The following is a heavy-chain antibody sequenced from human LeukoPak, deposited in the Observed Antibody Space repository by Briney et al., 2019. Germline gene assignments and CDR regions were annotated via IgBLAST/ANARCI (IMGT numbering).Heavy chain of an antibody. CDR2: IKQDGSEK. V-gene: IGHV3-7*01. D-gene: IGHD4-17*01. J-gene: IGHJ4*02. CDR3: ARNPTVTTLYYFDY. Sequence: GGSLRLSCAASGFTFSTYWMSWVRQAPGKGLEWVANIKQDGSEKHYVDSVKGRFTISRDNAKNSLYLQMNSLRAEDTAVYYCARNPTVTTLYYFDYWGQGTLVTVSS. CDR1: GFTFSTYW.